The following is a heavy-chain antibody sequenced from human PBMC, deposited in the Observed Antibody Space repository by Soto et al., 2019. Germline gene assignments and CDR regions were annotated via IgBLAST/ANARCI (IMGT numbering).Heavy chain of an antibody. D-gene: IGHD3-22*01. CDR3: ARDRLPMVVVVMGWFDP. J-gene: IGHJ5*02. V-gene: IGHV3-11*01. CDR2: ISGSGNTI. CDR1: GFSFRDYY. Sequence: GGSLRLSCAASGFSFRDYYMSWIRQAPGKGLGWISYISGSGNTIYYADSVKGRFIISRDNAKNSLFLQMNSLRADDTAVYYCARDRLPMVVVVMGWFDPWGQGTLVTVSS.